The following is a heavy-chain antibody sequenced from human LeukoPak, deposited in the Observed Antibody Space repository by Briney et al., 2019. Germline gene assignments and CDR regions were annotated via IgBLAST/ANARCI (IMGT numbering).Heavy chain of an antibody. V-gene: IGHV4-59*01. Sequence: PSETLSLTCTVSGGSISSYYWSWIRQPAGKGLEWIGYIYYSGSTNYNPSLKSRVTISVDTSKNQFSLKLSSVTAADTAVYYCARVPYSNYFAYGMDVWGQGTTVTVSS. CDR1: GGSISSYY. J-gene: IGHJ6*02. D-gene: IGHD4-11*01. CDR2: IYYSGST. CDR3: ARVPYSNYFAYGMDV.